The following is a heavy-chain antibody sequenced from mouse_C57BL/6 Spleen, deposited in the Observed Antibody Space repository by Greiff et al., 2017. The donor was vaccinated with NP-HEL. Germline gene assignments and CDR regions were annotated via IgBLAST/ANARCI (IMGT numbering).Heavy chain of an antibody. CDR2: IWGDGST. V-gene: IGHV2-3*01. D-gene: IGHD2-1*01. CDR3: AKQETYLRYFDV. CDR1: GFSLTSYG. Sequence: QVQLKESGPGLVAPSQSLSITCTVSGFSLTSYGVSWVRQPPGKGLEWLGVIWGDGSTNYHSAPISRLSISKDHSKSQVFLKLNSLQTDDTAPYYCAKQETYLRYFDVWGTGTTVTVSS. J-gene: IGHJ1*03.